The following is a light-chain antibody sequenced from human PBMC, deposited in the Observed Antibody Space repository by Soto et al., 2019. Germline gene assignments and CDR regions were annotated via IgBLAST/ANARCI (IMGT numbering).Light chain of an antibody. CDR2: RNN. CDR3: ATWDDSLSGWL. Sequence: QSVLTQPPSASGTPGQRVTISCSGSSSNIGSNYVYWYQQLPGTAPQLLIYRNNQRPSGVPDRFSGSKSGTSASLAISGRRSEDEADYYCATWDDSLSGWLFGGGTQLTVL. J-gene: IGLJ3*02. V-gene: IGLV1-47*01. CDR1: SSNIGSNY.